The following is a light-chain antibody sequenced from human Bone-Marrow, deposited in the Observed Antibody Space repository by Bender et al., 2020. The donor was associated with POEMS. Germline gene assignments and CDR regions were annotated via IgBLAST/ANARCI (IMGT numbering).Light chain of an antibody. V-gene: IGLV3-1*01. CDR1: DLGDKY. CDR2: QDT. Sequence: SYEVTQPPSVSVSPGQTATITCSGDDLGDKYFAWYHQKPGQSPVLVIYQDTKRPSGIPERFSGSNSGNTATLTISGTQAMDEADYYCQAWDTYSVIFGGGTKLTVL. CDR3: QAWDTYSVI. J-gene: IGLJ2*01.